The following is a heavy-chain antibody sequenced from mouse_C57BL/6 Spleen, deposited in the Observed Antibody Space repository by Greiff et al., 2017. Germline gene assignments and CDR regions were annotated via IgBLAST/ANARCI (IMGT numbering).Heavy chain of an antibody. V-gene: IGHV1-64*01. J-gene: IGHJ2*01. D-gene: IGHD2-4*01. Sequence: QVQLQQPGAELVKPGASVKLSCKASGYTFTSYWMHWVKQRPGQGLEWIGMIHPTSGSTNYNEKFKSKATLTVDKSSSTAYMQLSSLASDDSAVYYFAREGDYDDFDYWGQGTTLTVSS. CDR1: GYTFTSYW. CDR2: IHPTSGST. CDR3: AREGDYDDFDY.